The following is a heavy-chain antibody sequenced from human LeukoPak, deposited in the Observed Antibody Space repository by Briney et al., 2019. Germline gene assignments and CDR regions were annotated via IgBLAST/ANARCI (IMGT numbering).Heavy chain of an antibody. V-gene: IGHV3-53*04. CDR3: AKLPSRDGYNTNYYFDY. J-gene: IGHJ4*02. Sequence: PGGSLRLSCAASGFTVSSNYMSWVRQAPGKGLEWVSVIYSGGSTYYADSVKGRFTISRHNSKNTLYLQMNSLRAEDTAVYYCAKLPSRDGYNTNYYFDYWGQGTLVTVSS. D-gene: IGHD5-12*01. CDR1: GFTVSSNY. CDR2: IYSGGST.